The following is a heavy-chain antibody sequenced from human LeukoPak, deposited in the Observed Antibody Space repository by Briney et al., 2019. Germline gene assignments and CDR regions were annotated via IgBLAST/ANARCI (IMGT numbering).Heavy chain of an antibody. V-gene: IGHV1-46*01. D-gene: IGHD1-26*01. J-gene: IGHJ4*02. Sequence: GASVKVSCKASGYTFTSYYMHWVRQAPGQGLEWMGIINPSGGSTSYAQKFQGRVTMTRDMSTSTVHMELSSLRSEDTAVYYCARDSGSYFRYFDYWGQGTLVTVSS. CDR2: INPSGGST. CDR3: ARDSGSYFRYFDY. CDR1: GYTFTSYY.